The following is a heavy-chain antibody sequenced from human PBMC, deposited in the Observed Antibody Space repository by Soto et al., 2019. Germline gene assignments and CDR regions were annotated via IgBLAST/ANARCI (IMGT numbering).Heavy chain of an antibody. CDR1: GDSVSSDSYY. CDR2: VYHSGST. J-gene: IGHJ5*02. Sequence: TLSLTCTVSGDSVSSDSYYWSWIRQSPGKGLEWIGYVYHSGSTSYNPSLQSRVSMSIDTSKNQFSLKLSSVTAADTGIYYCAREGGVLRMSNWLDPWGQGTLVTAPQ. V-gene: IGHV4-61*01. D-gene: IGHD3-3*01. CDR3: AREGGVLRMSNWLDP.